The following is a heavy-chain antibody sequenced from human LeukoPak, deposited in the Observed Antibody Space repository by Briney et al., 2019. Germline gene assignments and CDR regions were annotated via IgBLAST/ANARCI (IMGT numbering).Heavy chain of an antibody. V-gene: IGHV3-23*01. CDR1: GFTFSSYA. Sequence: GGSLRLSCAASGFTFSSYAMSWVCQAPGKGLEWVSAISGSGGSTYYADSVKGRFTISRDNSKNTLYLQMNSLRAEDTAVYYCAKDPVLRYFDWLPYFDYWGQGTLVTVSS. CDR2: ISGSGGST. J-gene: IGHJ4*02. D-gene: IGHD3-9*01. CDR3: AKDPVLRYFDWLPYFDY.